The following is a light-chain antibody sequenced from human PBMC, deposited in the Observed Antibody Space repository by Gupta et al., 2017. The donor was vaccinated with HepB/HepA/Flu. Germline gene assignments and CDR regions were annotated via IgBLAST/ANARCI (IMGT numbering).Light chain of an antibody. CDR2: AAS. J-gene: IGKJ2*01. V-gene: IGKV1-27*01. Sequence: IXMTXSPXXXXAXVGDRVTITCRASQGISNYLAWYQQKPGKVPKLLIYAASTLQSGVPSRFSGSGSGTDFTLTISSLQPEDVATYYCQKYNSAPYTFGQGTKLEIK. CDR1: QGISNY. CDR3: QKYNSAPYT.